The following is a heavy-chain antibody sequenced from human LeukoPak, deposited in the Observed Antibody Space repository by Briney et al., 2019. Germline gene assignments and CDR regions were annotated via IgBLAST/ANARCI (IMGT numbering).Heavy chain of an antibody. CDR3: ARSGTPIAFDI. D-gene: IGHD3-10*01. J-gene: IGHJ3*02. V-gene: IGHV3-23*01. CDR1: GFTFSSYG. CDR2: ISGSGGST. Sequence: GGSLRLSCAASGFTFSSYGMSWVRQAPGKGLEWVSAISGSGGSTYYADSVKGRLTISRDNSKNTLYLQMNSLRAEDTAVYYCARSGTPIAFDIWGQGTMVTVSS.